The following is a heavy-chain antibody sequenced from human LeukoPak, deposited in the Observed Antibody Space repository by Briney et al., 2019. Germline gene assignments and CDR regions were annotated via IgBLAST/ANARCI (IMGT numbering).Heavy chain of an antibody. D-gene: IGHD2-21*02. Sequence: GGSLRLSCAASGFTFSSYSMNWVRQAPGKGLEWVSSISSSSSYIYSADSVKGRFTISRDNAKNSLYLQMNSLRVEDTAVYYCAGAQTYGDSRLLLDYWGQGTLVTVSS. CDR3: AGAQTYGDSRLLLDY. CDR1: GFTFSSYS. CDR2: ISSSSSYI. V-gene: IGHV3-21*01. J-gene: IGHJ4*02.